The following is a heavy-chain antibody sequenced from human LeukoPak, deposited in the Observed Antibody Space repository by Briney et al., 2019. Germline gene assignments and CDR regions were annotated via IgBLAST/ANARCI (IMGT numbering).Heavy chain of an antibody. J-gene: IGHJ4*02. CDR3: ARLEGGTPVY. CDR2: IHNSGNT. V-gene: IGHV4-4*08. Sequence: SETLSLTCTVSGGSISSYYWSWIRQPPGKGLEWIGHIHNSGNTNYNPSLKRRVTISVDTSENQFSLKLSSVTAADTAVYYCARLEGGTPVYWGQGTLVTVSS. CDR1: GGSISSYY. D-gene: IGHD1-26*01.